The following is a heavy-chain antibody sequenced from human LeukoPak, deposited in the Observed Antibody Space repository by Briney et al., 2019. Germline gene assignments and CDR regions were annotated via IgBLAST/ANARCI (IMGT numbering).Heavy chain of an antibody. J-gene: IGHJ4*02. CDR1: GYTFTSYG. V-gene: IGHV1-18*01. D-gene: IGHD1-26*01. CDR2: ISADNGNT. Sequence: ASVKVSCKASGYTFTSYGISWVRQAPGQGLEWMGWISADNGNTKYNTKYAQNLQGRVTMTTDISTSTAYMELRTLRSDDTAVYYCARDRDRSGSQSYWGQGTLVTVSS. CDR3: ARDRDRSGSQSY.